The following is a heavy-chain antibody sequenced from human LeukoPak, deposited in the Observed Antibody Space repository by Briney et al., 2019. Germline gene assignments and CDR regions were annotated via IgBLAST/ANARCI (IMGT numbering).Heavy chain of an antibody. J-gene: IGHJ4*02. Sequence: PSETPSLTCAVYGGSFSGYYWSWIRQPPGKGLEWIGEINHSGSTNHNPSLKSRVTIPVDTSKNQFSLKLSSVTAADTAVYYCARAPYSNYQYFDYWGQGTLVTVSS. D-gene: IGHD4-4*01. CDR3: ARAPYSNYQYFDY. CDR2: INHSGST. CDR1: GGSFSGYY. V-gene: IGHV4-34*01.